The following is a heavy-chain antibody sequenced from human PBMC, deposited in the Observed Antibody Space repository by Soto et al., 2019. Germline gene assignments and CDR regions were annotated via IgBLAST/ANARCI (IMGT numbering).Heavy chain of an antibody. V-gene: IGHV1-18*01. CDR3: ARSKFLVGISYYYYGMDV. CDR1: GYTFTSYG. D-gene: IGHD3-10*01. J-gene: IGHJ6*02. CDR2: ISAYNGNT. Sequence: ASVKVSCKASGYTFTSYGISWVRQAPGQGLEWMGWISAYNGNTNYAQKLQGRVTMTTDTSTSTAYMELRSLRSDDTAVYYCARSKFLVGISYYYYGMDVWGQGTTVTVSS.